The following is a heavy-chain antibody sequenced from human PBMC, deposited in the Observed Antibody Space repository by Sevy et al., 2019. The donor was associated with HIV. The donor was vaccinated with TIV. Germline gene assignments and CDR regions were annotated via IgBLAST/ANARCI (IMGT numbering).Heavy chain of an antibody. CDR3: ARGIGQQLAVSFDY. D-gene: IGHD6-13*01. J-gene: IGHJ4*02. V-gene: IGHV7-4-1*02. Sequence: ASVKVSCKASGYTFTRYGTNWVRQAPGQGPEWMGWINTNTGNPTYDQGFTGRFVFSLDTAASTASLVIRSLKTDDTAIYYGARGIGQQLAVSFDYWGQGTLVTVSS. CDR1: GYTFTRYG. CDR2: INTNTGNP.